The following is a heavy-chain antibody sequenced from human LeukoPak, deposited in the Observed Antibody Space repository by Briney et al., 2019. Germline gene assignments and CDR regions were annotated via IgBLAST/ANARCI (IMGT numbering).Heavy chain of an antibody. Sequence: GGSLRLSCAASGFTVSSNYMSWVRQAPGKGLEWVSVIYSGGSTYYADSVKGRFTISRDNSKNTLYLQMNSLRAEDAAVYYCARAGDYGDCFDYWGQGTLVTVSS. V-gene: IGHV3-53*01. CDR1: GFTVSSNY. CDR3: ARAGDYGDCFDY. CDR2: IYSGGST. J-gene: IGHJ4*02. D-gene: IGHD4-17*01.